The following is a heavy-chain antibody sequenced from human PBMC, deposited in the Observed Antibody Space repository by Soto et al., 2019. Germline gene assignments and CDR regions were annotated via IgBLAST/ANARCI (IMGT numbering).Heavy chain of an antibody. Sequence: SETLSLTCTVSGDSISRNGYFWTWIRQHPGKGLEWIGYIYYSGSSYYNPSLKSRVIISVDTSRNQFSLNLTAVTAADTAVYYCARGTMLRGPGYYYAMDVWGQGTTVTVSS. CDR3: ARGTMLRGPGYYYAMDV. V-gene: IGHV4-31*03. D-gene: IGHD3-10*01. J-gene: IGHJ6*02. CDR1: GDSISRNGYF. CDR2: IYYSGSS.